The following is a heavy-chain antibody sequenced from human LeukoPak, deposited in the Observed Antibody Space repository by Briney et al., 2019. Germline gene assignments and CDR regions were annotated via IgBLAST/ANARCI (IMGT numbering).Heavy chain of an antibody. V-gene: IGHV3-21*01. CDR2: ISTSSRYI. Sequence: GGSLRLSCAASGFTLSYFDMNWVRQAPGKGLEWVSSISTSSRYIYYKDSVRGRFTISRDDAKNSLHLEMNSLRAEDTAVYYCARADCSSSTCYLRRSWFDPWGHGTLVTVSS. D-gene: IGHD2-2*01. CDR3: ARADCSSSTCYLRRSWFDP. CDR1: GFTLSYFD. J-gene: IGHJ5*02.